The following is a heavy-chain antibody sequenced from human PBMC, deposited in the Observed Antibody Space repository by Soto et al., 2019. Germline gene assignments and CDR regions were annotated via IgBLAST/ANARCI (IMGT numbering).Heavy chain of an antibody. V-gene: IGHV1-69*04. J-gene: IGHJ4*02. D-gene: IGHD6-6*01. CDR2: IIPSRGIA. CDR3: ARDRLD. Sequence: SVKVSCKASGFTFTSSAVRWVRQARGQGLEWMGRIIPSRGIANYAQKFQGRVTITADKSTSAAYMELSSLRSEGTAVYYCARDRLDWGQGTLVTV. CDR1: GFTFTSSA.